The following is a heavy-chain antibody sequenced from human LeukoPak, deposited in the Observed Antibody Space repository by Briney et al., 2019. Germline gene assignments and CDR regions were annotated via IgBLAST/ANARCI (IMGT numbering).Heavy chain of an antibody. J-gene: IGHJ5*02. CDR1: GGSFSSGGYF. D-gene: IGHD3-10*01. CDR3: ARASVRGTNHINWFDP. CDR2: IFDSGST. V-gene: IGHV4-30-2*01. Sequence: KSSQTLSLTCAVWGGSFSSGGYFWSSIRQPPGRVREWIGYIFDSGSTNYSPCRKSRVTISVERSRNQSSLQLSSVTAADTAVYYGARASVRGTNHINWFDPWGQGTLVTVSS.